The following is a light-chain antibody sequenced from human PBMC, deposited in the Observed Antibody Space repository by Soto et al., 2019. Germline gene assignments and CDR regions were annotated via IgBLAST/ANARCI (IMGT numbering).Light chain of an antibody. Sequence: AIQLTQSPASLSASVGDRDTITCLASQGISSALAWYQQKPGKAPKLLIYDASSLESGVPSRFSGSGSGTDFTLTISSLQPEDFATYYCQQFNNYPRTFGQGTRLEIK. CDR2: DAS. CDR1: QGISSA. J-gene: IGKJ5*01. V-gene: IGKV1D-13*01. CDR3: QQFNNYPRT.